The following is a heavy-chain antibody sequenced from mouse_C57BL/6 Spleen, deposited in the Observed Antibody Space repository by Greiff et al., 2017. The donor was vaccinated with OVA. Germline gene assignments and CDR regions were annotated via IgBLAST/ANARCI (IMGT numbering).Heavy chain of an antibody. Sequence: QVHVKQPGAELVRPGSSVKLSCKASGYTFTSYWMHWVKQRPIQGLEWIGNIDPSDSETHYNQKFKDKATLTVDKSSSTAYMQLSSLTSEDSAVYYCASSGRTPYYFDYWGQGTTLTVSS. CDR1: GYTFTSYW. V-gene: IGHV1-52*01. J-gene: IGHJ2*01. CDR3: ASSGRTPYYFDY. CDR2: IDPSDSET.